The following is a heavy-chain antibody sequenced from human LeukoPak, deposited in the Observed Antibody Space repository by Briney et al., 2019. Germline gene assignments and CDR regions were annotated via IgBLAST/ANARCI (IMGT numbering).Heavy chain of an antibody. Sequence: SETLSLTCTVSGDSISTYYWSWIRQPPGKGLEWIGYIYRGGNTYYNPSLKSRVTISLDRSKNQFSLRLTSVTAADAAVYYCASYCSTTSCPFDYWGQGTLVTVSS. V-gene: IGHV4-4*09. J-gene: IGHJ4*02. CDR2: IYRGGNT. CDR1: GDSISTYY. D-gene: IGHD2-2*01. CDR3: ASYCSTTSCPFDY.